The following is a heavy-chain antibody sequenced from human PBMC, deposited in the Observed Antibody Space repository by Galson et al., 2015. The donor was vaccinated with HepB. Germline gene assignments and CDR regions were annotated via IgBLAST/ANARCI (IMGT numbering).Heavy chain of an antibody. D-gene: IGHD3-10*01. CDR3: ARNRDYYGSGSGMDV. J-gene: IGHJ6*02. CDR2: INPNSGGT. Sequence: SVKVSCKASGSTFTGYYMHWVRQAPGQGLEWMGWINPNSGGTNYAQKFQGRVTMTRDTSISTAYMELSRLRSDDTAVYYCARNRDYYGSGSGMDVWGQGTTVTVSS. V-gene: IGHV1-2*02. CDR1: GSTFTGYY.